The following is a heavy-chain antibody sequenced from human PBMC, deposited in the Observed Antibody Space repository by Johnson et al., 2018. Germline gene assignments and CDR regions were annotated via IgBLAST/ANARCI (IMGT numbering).Heavy chain of an antibody. CDR3: ARDGPATLANYYYYMDG. V-gene: IGHV3-66*01. CDR1: GFTVSSNY. J-gene: IGHJ6*03. Sequence: VQLVQSGGGLVQPGGSLRLSCAASGFTVSSNYMSWVRQAPGKGLAWVSVIYSGGSTYYADSVKGRFTISRDNAKNSLYLQMNSLRSEDSAVYYWARDGPATLANYYYYMDGWGKGTTVTGSS. CDR2: IYSGGST. D-gene: IGHD3-16*01.